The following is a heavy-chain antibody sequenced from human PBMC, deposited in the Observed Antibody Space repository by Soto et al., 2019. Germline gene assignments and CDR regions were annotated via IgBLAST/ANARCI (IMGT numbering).Heavy chain of an antibody. Sequence: PGGSLRLSCAASGFTFSSYAMSWVRHAPGKGLERVSHISGSGRSTYYADSVKGRFTVSRDNSKHTLYLQMNSLRAEDTAVYYCAKDLSIGWHTPSSVSDYWGQGILVTVSS. D-gene: IGHD6-19*01. J-gene: IGHJ4*02. CDR1: GFTFSSYA. CDR3: AKDLSIGWHTPSSVSDY. CDR2: ISGSGRST. V-gene: IGHV3-23*01.